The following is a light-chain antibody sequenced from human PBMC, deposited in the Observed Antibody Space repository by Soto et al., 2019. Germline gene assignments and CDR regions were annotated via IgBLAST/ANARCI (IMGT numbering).Light chain of an antibody. V-gene: IGKV3-20*01. J-gene: IGKJ4*01. CDR1: QSVSSTY. Sequence: EIVFTQSPFTLSFSPVEIATLSCRASQSVSSTYLIWYQQKPGQAPRLLIYGASTRATGIPARFSGSGSGTEFTLTISSLQPQDVATYYCQKYNSAPLTFGGGTKVDI. CDR3: QKYNSAPLT. CDR2: GAS.